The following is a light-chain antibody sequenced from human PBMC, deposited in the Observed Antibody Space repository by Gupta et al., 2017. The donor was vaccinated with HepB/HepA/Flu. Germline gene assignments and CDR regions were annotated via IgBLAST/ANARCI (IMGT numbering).Light chain of an antibody. CDR3: LQDKSSPIT. V-gene: IGKV1-5*03. CDR2: EAS. J-gene: IGKJ5*01. CDR1: QSVNSW. Sequence: DIQMTQSPSTLSASVGDRVTITCRASQSVNSWLAWYQQKPGKAPKLLLYEASTLESGVPSRFSGSGSGTEFTLTISSLQPDDFATYYCLQDKSSPITFGQGTRVEIK.